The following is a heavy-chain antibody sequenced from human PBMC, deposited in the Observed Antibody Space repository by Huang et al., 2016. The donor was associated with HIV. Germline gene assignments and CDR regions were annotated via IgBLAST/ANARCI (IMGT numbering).Heavy chain of an antibody. CDR2: IDPTSGAT. V-gene: IGHV1-2*06. J-gene: IGHJ4*02. Sequence: QVQLVQSGAEVKRPGASVKVSCKASGYSFTGHFLHWVLAAPVPGLGWMGRIDPTSGATNWASRFQGRVAMTRDKSIGTAYMELSGLRSDDTAVFFCAREAWASGVAHYFDYWGPGTLVTVSS. CDR1: GYSFTGHF. D-gene: IGHD3-10*01. CDR3: AREAWASGVAHYFDY.